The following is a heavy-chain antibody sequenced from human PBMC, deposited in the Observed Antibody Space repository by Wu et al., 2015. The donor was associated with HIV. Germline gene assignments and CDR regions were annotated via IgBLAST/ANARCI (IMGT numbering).Heavy chain of an antibody. Sequence: QVQLVQSGAEVKKPGASVKVSCKASGYTFTGYYIHWVRQAPGQGLEWVAMTNPSGGNKRVAQRLWGRPTVSRDTSTNTVTLSLSNLKYEDTATYYCARERYGGVSGLSMDVWGRGTTVIVSS. J-gene: IGHJ6*03. D-gene: IGHD4-23*01. CDR2: TNPSGGNK. V-gene: IGHV1-46*04. CDR1: GYTFTGYY. CDR3: ARERYGGVSGLSMDV.